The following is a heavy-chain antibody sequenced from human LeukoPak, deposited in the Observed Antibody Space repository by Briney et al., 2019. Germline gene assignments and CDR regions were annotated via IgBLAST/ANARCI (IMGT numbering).Heavy chain of an antibody. D-gene: IGHD3-10*01. J-gene: IGHJ4*02. CDR2: TSSDLNVK. CDR3: AREGYYGSGSPPSLHFDY. CDR1: GFTFSSYG. Sequence: GRSLRLSCAASGFTFSSYGMHWVRQAPGKGLEWVAVTSSDLNVKLYADSVKGRFTISRDNSRSTLYLQMNSLRPEDTAIYYCAREGYYGSGSPPSLHFDYWGQGTLVTVSS. V-gene: IGHV3-30*03.